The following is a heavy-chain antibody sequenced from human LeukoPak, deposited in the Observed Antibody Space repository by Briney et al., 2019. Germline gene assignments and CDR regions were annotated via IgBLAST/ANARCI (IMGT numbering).Heavy chain of an antibody. Sequence: NPGGSLRLSCAASGFTFSDYYMSWIRQAPGKGLEWVSFISSNGSTIYYADSVKGRFTISRDNAKNSLYLQMNSLRAEDTAVYFCAKRGVVIRVILIGFHKEASYFDSWGQGALVTVSS. CDR1: GFTFSDYY. CDR2: ISSNGSTI. CDR3: AKRGVVIRVILIGFHKEASYFDS. J-gene: IGHJ4*02. V-gene: IGHV3-11*01. D-gene: IGHD3-9*01.